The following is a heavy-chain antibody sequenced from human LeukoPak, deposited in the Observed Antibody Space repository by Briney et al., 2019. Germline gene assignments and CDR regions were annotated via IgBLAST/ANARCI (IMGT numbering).Heavy chain of an antibody. CDR2: IIPILGIA. J-gene: IGHJ5*02. CDR3: ARERPDYYDSSGS. Sequence: GASVKVSCKASGGTFSSYAISWVRQAPGQGLEWMGRIIPILGIANYAQKFQGRVTVTADKSTSTAYMELSSLRSEDTAVYYCARERPDYYDSSGSWGQGTLVTVSS. CDR1: GGTFSSYA. D-gene: IGHD3-22*01. V-gene: IGHV1-69*04.